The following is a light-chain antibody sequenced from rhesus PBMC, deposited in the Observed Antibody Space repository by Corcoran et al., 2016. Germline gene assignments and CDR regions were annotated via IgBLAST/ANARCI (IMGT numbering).Light chain of an antibody. J-gene: IGLJ6*01. Sequence: QAVVTQEPSLTVSPGGTVTLTCGSSTGTVPSSNYPHWFQQKPGQAPRGLIYNANTKHSWTPAQFSGSLTGGKAALTLSNAQPEDEAEYYCLLFYSGVHVFGGGTKLTVL. CDR2: NAN. V-gene: IGLV7-76*01. CDR1: TGTVPSSNY. CDR3: LLFYSGVHV.